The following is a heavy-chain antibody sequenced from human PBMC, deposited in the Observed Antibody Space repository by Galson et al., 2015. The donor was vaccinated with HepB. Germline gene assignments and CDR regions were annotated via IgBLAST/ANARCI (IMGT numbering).Heavy chain of an antibody. CDR3: ARDNGDYVGD. Sequence: LSLTCTVTGGSFSSGGHSWTWIRPPPGKGLEWIANIYYCGSTSYNPSLKSRLTISMDRSKNQFSLNLTSLTAADTAVYFCARDNGDYVGDWGRGTLVTVSS. D-gene: IGHD4-17*01. J-gene: IGHJ4*02. CDR2: IYYCGST. V-gene: IGHV4-30-2*01. CDR1: GGSFSSGGHS.